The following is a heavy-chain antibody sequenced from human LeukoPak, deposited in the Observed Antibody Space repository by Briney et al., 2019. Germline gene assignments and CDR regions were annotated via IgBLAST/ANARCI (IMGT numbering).Heavy chain of an antibody. Sequence: GGSLRLSCAASGFTFSSYEMNWVRQAPGKGLEWLSYITSSGSSIYYADSVKGRFTISRDNAKNSLYLQMNSLRAEDTAVYYCAELGITMIGGVWGKGTTVTISS. CDR3: AELGITMIGGV. CDR2: ITSSGSSI. CDR1: GFTFSSYE. V-gene: IGHV3-48*03. J-gene: IGHJ6*04. D-gene: IGHD3-10*02.